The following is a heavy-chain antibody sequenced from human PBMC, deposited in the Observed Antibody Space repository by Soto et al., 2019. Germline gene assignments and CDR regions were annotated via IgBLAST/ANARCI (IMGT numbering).Heavy chain of an antibody. V-gene: IGHV3-23*01. Sequence: PGGSLRLSCAASGFTFSSYAMSWVRQAPGKGLEWVSAISGSGGSTYYADSVKGRFTISRDNAKNSLYLQMNSLRAEDTAVYYCARTTSIAARPVDYWGQGTLVTVSS. CDR3: ARTTSIAARPVDY. CDR1: GFTFSSYA. CDR2: ISGSGGST. J-gene: IGHJ4*02. D-gene: IGHD6-6*01.